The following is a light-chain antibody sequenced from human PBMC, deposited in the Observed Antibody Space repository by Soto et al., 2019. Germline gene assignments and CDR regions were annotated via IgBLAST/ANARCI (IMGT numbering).Light chain of an antibody. CDR3: QQYASSPIT. CDR2: DAS. V-gene: IGKV3-20*01. CDR1: QSVGRDY. J-gene: IGKJ5*01. Sequence: ENVLTQSPGTLSLSPGERATLSCRASQSVGRDYLAWFQQKPGQAPRLLIHDASRRATGIPDRFSGSGSGTDITLTINRLEPEDFAIYYCQQYASSPITFGQGSRVDIK.